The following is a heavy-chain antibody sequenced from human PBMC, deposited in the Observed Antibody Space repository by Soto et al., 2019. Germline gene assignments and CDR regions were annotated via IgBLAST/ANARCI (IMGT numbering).Heavy chain of an antibody. Sequence: ASAKVSCKASGYTFTGYYIHWVRQAPVQGLEWMGWINPNNGDTNYAQKFQGRVTMTRDTSTSTAYMELSSLRFDDTAVYYCARHSGYDYVFDYWGQGTLVTVSS. CDR2: INPNNGDT. J-gene: IGHJ4*02. CDR1: GYTFTGYY. CDR3: ARHSGYDYVFDY. V-gene: IGHV1-2*02. D-gene: IGHD5-12*01.